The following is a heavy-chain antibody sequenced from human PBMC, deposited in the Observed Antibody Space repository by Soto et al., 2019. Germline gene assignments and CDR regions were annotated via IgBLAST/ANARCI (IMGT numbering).Heavy chain of an antibody. CDR3: ARNVPAAMSNWFDP. D-gene: IGHD2-2*01. CDR2: IYYSGST. V-gene: IGHV4-39*01. J-gene: IGHJ5*02. Sequence: PSETLSLTCTVSGGSISSSSYYWGWIRQPPGKGLEWIGSIYYSGSTYYNPSLKSRVTISVDTSKNQFSLKLSSVTAADTAVYYCARNVPAAMSNWFDPWGQGTLVTV. CDR1: GGSISSSSYY.